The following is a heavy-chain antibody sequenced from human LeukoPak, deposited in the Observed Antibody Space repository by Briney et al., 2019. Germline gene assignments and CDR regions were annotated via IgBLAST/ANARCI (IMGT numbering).Heavy chain of an antibody. V-gene: IGHV1-18*01. J-gene: IGHJ4*02. D-gene: IGHD6-13*01. CDR3: ARDRAAAGRDFDY. CDR1: GYTFTSYG. CDR2: ISAYNGNT. Sequence: AAVKVSCKASGYTFTSYGFSWVRQAPGQGLAWMGWISAYNGNTNYAQKLQGRVTMTTDTSTSTAYMELRSLRSDDTAVYYCARDRAAAGRDFDYWGQGTLVTVSS.